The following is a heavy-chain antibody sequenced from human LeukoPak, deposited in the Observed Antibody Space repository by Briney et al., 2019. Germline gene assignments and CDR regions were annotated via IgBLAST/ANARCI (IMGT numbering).Heavy chain of an antibody. CDR2: IYFSGSS. CDR3: ARDMRGAGENFFDY. D-gene: IGHD7-27*01. V-gene: IGHV4-4*07. J-gene: IGHJ4*02. CDR1: GASISSYY. Sequence: PSETLSLTCTVSGASISSYYWSWLRQPAGKGLEWIGRIYFSGSSNYNPSLKSRVTMSVDMSKNQFSLSLNSVTAADTAVYYCARDMRGAGENFFDYWGQGTLVTVSS.